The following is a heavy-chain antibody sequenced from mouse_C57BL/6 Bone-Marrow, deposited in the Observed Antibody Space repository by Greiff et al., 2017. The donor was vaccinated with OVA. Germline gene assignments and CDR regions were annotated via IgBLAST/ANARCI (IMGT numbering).Heavy chain of an antibody. CDR1: GYAFTNYL. D-gene: IGHD2-5*01. CDR3: ARVSNYYPYWYFDV. Sequence: VQLQQSGAELVRPGTSVKVSCKASGYAFTNYLLEWVKQRPGQGLEWIGVIHPGSGGTNYNQQFKGKATLTADKSSSTAYMQLSSLTSEDSAVYFGARVSNYYPYWYFDVWGTGTTVTVSS. CDR2: IHPGSGGT. V-gene: IGHV1-54*01. J-gene: IGHJ1*03.